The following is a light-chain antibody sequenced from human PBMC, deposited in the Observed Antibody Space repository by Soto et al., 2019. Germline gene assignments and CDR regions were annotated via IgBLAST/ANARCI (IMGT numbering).Light chain of an antibody. CDR3: QQYGSSTRT. J-gene: IGKJ1*01. CDR1: QSVSSY. Sequence: EIVLTQSPATLSLSPGKRATLSCRASQSVSSYLAWYQQKPGQAPRLLIYGASSRETGIPDRFSGSGAGTEFTRTISRLEPEDFAVYYCQQYGSSTRTFGQGTQVDIK. V-gene: IGKV3-20*01. CDR2: GAS.